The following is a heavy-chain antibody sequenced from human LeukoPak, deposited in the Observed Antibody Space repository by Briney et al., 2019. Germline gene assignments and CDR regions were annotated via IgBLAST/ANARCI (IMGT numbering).Heavy chain of an antibody. CDR1: EYAFTSYG. CDR2: INAGNANT. J-gene: IGHJ3*02. CDR3: ARHTSGIYIPDGALEI. Sequence: GASVKVSCKASEYAFTSYGIHWVRQAPGQRPEWMGWINAGNANTEYSQEFQGRVTMTIDTSTTTVYMEVSSLKSDDTAVYFWARHTSGIYIPDGALEIWGQGTMVTVSS. D-gene: IGHD1-26*01. V-gene: IGHV1-3*01.